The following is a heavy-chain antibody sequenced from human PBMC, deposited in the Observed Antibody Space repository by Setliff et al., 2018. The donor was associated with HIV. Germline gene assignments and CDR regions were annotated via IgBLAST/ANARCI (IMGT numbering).Heavy chain of an antibody. CDR3: ARQFPPYHSGAHYSDL. D-gene: IGHD6-19*01. CDR1: GGSITPHY. J-gene: IGHJ5*02. CDR2: IYYSGST. V-gene: IGHV4-59*11. Sequence: ETLSLTCTVSGGSITPHYWSWIRQPPGKGLEWIGLIYYSGSTNYSPSLKSRVTISVDSSKNQFSLKLTSVTAADAAIYYCARQFPPYHSGAHYSDLWSQGTLVTVS.